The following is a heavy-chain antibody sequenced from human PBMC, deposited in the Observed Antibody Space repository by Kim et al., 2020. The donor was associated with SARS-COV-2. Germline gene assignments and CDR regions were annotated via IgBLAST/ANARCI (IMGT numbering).Heavy chain of an antibody. CDR2: IYPGGSDT. V-gene: IGHV5-51*01. CDR3: ARQRGYSTGRGGYYYYGMDV. Sequence: GESLKISCKGSGYSFSNYWIGWVRQMPGKGLEWMGIIYPGGSDTKYSPSFEGQVTISADKSISTAYLQWSSLRASDTAMYYCARQRGYSTGRGGYYYYGMDVWGQGTTVTVS. CDR1: GYSFSNYW. D-gene: IGHD3-10*01. J-gene: IGHJ6*02.